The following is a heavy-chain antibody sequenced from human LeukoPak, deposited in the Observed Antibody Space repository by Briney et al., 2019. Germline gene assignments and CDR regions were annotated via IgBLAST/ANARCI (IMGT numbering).Heavy chain of an antibody. J-gene: IGHJ5*02. Sequence: SEPLSLPCTVSGYPLSSGHYWGWIRQPPGTGLEWIGSIYHSGSTYYNPSLKSRVTISVDTSKNQFSLKLSSVTAAATAVYYCARGASVITLFDPWGQGTLVTVSS. V-gene: IGHV4-38-2*02. CDR3: ARGASVITLFDP. CDR1: GYPLSSGHY. D-gene: IGHD3-22*01. CDR2: IYHSGST.